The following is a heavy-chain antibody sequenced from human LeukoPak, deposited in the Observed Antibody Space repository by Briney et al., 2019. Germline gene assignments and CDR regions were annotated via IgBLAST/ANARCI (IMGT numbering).Heavy chain of an antibody. CDR2: IYYSGST. CDR1: GGSISSYY. CDR3: ARVEQWLVGFDY. D-gene: IGHD6-19*01. V-gene: IGHV4-59*01. J-gene: IGHJ4*02. Sequence: KPSETLSLTCTVSGGSISSYYWSWIRQPPGKGLEWIGYIYYSGSTNYNPSLKSRVTISVDTSKNQFSLKLSSVTAADTAVYYCARVEQWLVGFDYWSQGTLVTVSS.